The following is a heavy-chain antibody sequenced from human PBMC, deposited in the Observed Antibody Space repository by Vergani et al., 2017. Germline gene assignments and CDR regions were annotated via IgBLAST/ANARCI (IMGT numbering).Heavy chain of an antibody. CDR3: ARDPVYYGSGSYTEGNWFDP. V-gene: IGHV3-30*01. CDR2: ISYDGSNK. Sequence: QVQLVESGGGVVQPGRSLRLSCAASGFTFSSYAMHWVRQAPGKGLEWVAVISYDGSNKYYADSVKGRFTISRDNSKNTLYLQMNSLRAEDTAVYYCARDPVYYGSGSYTEGNWFDPWGQGTLVTVSS. D-gene: IGHD3-10*01. CDR1: GFTFSSYA. J-gene: IGHJ5*02.